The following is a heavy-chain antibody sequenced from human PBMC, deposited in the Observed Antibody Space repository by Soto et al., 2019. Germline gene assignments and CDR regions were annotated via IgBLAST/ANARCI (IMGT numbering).Heavy chain of an antibody. CDR1: DFTFRNYW. Sequence: GGSLRLSCATSDFTFRNYWRNWVRQAPGKGLEWVANIKPDGSATNYVDSVKGRFTISSDNVRNSVSLQMNSLRVEDTAVYFCFGGNGGPQWGQGTLVTVS. CDR3: FGGNGGPQ. J-gene: IGHJ4*02. CDR2: IKPDGSAT. V-gene: IGHV3-7*03. D-gene: IGHD3-16*01.